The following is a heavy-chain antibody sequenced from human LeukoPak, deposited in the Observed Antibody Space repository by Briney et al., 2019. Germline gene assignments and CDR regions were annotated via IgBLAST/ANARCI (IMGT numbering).Heavy chain of an antibody. D-gene: IGHD2-21*02. J-gene: IGHJ4*02. CDR3: ARGPPYIVVVTAIGFFDY. V-gene: IGHV4-30-2*01. Sequence: SQTLSLTCAVSGGSISSGGYSWSWIRQPPGKGLEWIGYIYHSGSTYYNPSLKSRVTISVDTSKNQFSLKLSSVTAADTAVYYRARGPPYIVVVTAIGFFDYWGQGTLVTVSS. CDR2: IYHSGST. CDR1: GGSISSGGYS.